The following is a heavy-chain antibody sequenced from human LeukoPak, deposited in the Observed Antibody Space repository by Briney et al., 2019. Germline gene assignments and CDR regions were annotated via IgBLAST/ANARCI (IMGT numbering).Heavy chain of an antibody. CDR3: ARVRYRLAETYIDY. Sequence: ASVKVSCKAAGYTFTGYYMHWVRQAPGQGLEWMGWIFPNSGATNYAQKFQGRVTMTRNTSVSTAYMELSRLRSDDTAVYYCARVRYRLAETYIDYWGQGTLVTVSS. CDR1: GYTFTGYY. CDR2: IFPNSGAT. V-gene: IGHV1-2*02. J-gene: IGHJ4*02. D-gene: IGHD3-16*01.